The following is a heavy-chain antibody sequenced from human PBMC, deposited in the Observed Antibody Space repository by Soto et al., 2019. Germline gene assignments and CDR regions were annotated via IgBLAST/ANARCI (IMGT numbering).Heavy chain of an antibody. CDR3: AKDMGRVVGVAATVDY. CDR1: GFTFSSYG. V-gene: IGHV3-30*18. D-gene: IGHD2-15*01. Sequence: QVQLVESGGGVVQPGRSLRLSCAASGFTFSSYGMHWVRQAPGKGLEWVAVISYDGSNKYYADSVKGRFTISRDNSKNTLYLQMNSLRAEDTAGYYCAKDMGRVVGVAATVDYWGQVTLVTVSS. CDR2: ISYDGSNK. J-gene: IGHJ4*02.